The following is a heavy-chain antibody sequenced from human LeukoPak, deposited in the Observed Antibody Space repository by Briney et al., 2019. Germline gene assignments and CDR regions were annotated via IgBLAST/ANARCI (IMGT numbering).Heavy chain of an antibody. J-gene: IGHJ4*02. V-gene: IGHV3-23*01. D-gene: IGHD2-21*02. CDR1: GFTFSTYA. CDR3: ANLDCGGDCYSDS. CDR2: ISGSGRSGT. Sequence: GGSLRLSCVASGFTFSTYAMTWVRQAPGKGLEWVSVISGSGRSGTNYADSVKGRFTISRDNSKNTLFLQMNSLRAEDTAVYYCANLDCGGDCYSDSWGQGTLVTVSS.